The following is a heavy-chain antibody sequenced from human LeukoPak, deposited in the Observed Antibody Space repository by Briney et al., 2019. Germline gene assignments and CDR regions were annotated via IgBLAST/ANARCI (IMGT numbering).Heavy chain of an antibody. V-gene: IGHV3-7*01. CDR1: GFTFSSYW. D-gene: IGHD3-22*01. J-gene: IGHJ4*02. Sequence: GGSLRLSCAASGFTFSSYWMSWVRQAPGKGLEWVANIKQDGSEKYYVDSVKGRFTISRDNAKNSLYLQMNSLRAEDTAVYYCAKGPYYYDSSGYSPSFDYWGQGTLVTVSS. CDR2: IKQDGSEK. CDR3: AKGPYYYDSSGYSPSFDY.